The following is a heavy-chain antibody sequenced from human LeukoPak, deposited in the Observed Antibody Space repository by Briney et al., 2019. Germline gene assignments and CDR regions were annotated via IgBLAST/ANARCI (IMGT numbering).Heavy chain of an antibody. CDR1: GGTFSSYA. J-gene: IGHJ3*02. D-gene: IGHD3-3*01. V-gene: IGHV1-69*05. Sequence: ASVKVSCKASGGTFSSYAISWVRQAPGQGLEWMGGIIPIFGTANYAQKFQGRVTITTDESTSTAYMELSSLRSEDTAVYYCARGACENSLTIFGVVTISDAFDIWGQGTMVTVSS. CDR2: IIPIFGTA. CDR3: ARGACENSLTIFGVVTISDAFDI.